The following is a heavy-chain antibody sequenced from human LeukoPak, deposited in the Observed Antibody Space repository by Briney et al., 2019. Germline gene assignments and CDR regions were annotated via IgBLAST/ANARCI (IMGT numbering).Heavy chain of an antibody. D-gene: IGHD3-10*01. CDR1: GDSINSDY. CDR2: IYPSGST. J-gene: IGHJ6*02. Sequence: SETLSLTCTVSGDSINSDYWSWIRQPAGKGLEWIGRIYPSGSTNYNPSLKSRVTISVDTSKNQFSLKLSSVTAADTAVYYCARASPRLLWFGVLRYYYYGMDVWGQGTTVTVSS. CDR3: ARASPRLLWFGVLRYYYYGMDV. V-gene: IGHV4-4*07.